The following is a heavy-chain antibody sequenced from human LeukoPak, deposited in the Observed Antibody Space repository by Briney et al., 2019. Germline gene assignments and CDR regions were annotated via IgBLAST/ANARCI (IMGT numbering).Heavy chain of an antibody. CDR2: INPNSGGS. D-gene: IGHD2-2*01. V-gene: IGHV1-2*06. J-gene: IGHJ6*03. CDR1: GYTFTGYY. Sequence: ASVKVTCKASGYTFTGYYMHWVRQAPGQGLEWMGRINPNSGGSNYAQKFQGRVTMTRDTSISTAYMELSRLRSDDTAVYYCARTGVPAADIYYYYYYMDVWGKGTTVTVSS. CDR3: ARTGVPAADIYYYYYYMDV.